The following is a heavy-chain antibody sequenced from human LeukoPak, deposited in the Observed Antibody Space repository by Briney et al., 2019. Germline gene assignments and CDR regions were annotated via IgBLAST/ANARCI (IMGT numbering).Heavy chain of an antibody. J-gene: IGHJ5*02. CDR2: ISGSGGST. V-gene: IGHV3-23*01. CDR1: GFTFSSYA. Sequence: GGSLRLSCAASGFTFSSYAMSWVRQAPVKGLEWVSAISGSGGSTYYADSVKGRFTISRDNSKNTLYLQMNSLRAEDTAVYYCAKDGWIQLWLPFYEVDWFDPWGQGTLVTVSS. D-gene: IGHD5-18*01. CDR3: AKDGWIQLWLPFYEVDWFDP.